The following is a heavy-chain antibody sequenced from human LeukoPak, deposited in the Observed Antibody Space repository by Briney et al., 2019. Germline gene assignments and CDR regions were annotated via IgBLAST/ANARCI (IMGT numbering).Heavy chain of an antibody. CDR1: GFTFNSYA. Sequence: WMSLRLSCAASGFTFNSYAMHWVRQAPGKGLECVTIISYDGSYKYYADSVKGRFTISRDNSKNTLYLQMNSLRAEDTAVYYCARAYRNYYDTSGASGHWGQGTLVTVSS. J-gene: IGHJ1*01. D-gene: IGHD3-22*01. CDR3: ARAYRNYYDTSGASGH. V-gene: IGHV3-30*04. CDR2: ISYDGSYK.